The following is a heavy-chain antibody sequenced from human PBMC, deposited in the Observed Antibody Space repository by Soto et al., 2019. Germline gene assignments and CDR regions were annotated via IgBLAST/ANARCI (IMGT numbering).Heavy chain of an antibody. V-gene: IGHV4-59*08. D-gene: IGHD3-9*01. CDR3: ARHRDYDILTNYRKYYFDY. CDR2: IYSSKYT. Sequence: PSHALSLTYTPSSCSRIGYLRSWFRQSRGKGLQWIAYIYSSKYTDYNPSLKSRVTISVDMSRDQFSLQLKSVTAADTAVYYCARHRDYDILTNYRKYYFDYWGQGALVTVSS. J-gene: IGHJ4*02. CDR1: SCSRIGYL.